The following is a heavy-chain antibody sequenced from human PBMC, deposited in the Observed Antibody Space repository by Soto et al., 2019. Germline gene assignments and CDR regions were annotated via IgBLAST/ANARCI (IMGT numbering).Heavy chain of an antibody. CDR2: ISAYNNNT. Sequence: GASVKVSCKASGYTFSSYGISWVRQAPGQGLEWMGWISAYNNNTSYTQNFQGRVTMTTDTPTTTAYMELRGLRFDDTAVYYCARSPLDCSSTSCYYYYYYMDVWGKGTTVTVSS. D-gene: IGHD2-2*01. CDR1: GYTFSSYG. CDR3: ARSPLDCSSTSCYYYYYYMDV. J-gene: IGHJ6*03. V-gene: IGHV1-18*01.